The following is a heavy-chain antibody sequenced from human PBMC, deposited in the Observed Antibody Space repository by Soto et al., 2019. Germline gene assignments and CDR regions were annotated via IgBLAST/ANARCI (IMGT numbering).Heavy chain of an antibody. V-gene: IGHV3-23*01. J-gene: IGHJ4*02. CDR2: IGDTGTKK. Sequence: GGSLRLSCAASGFTFSNYAMSWVRQAPGKGLEWVSTIGDTGTKKYYTDSVKGRFTISRGNAKNALYLQMSSLRVEDTAIYYCANGPLDFWGQGTLVTVSS. CDR1: GFTFSNYA. CDR3: ANGPLDF.